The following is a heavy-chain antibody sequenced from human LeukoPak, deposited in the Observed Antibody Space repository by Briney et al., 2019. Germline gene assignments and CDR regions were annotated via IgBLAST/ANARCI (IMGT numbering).Heavy chain of an antibody. D-gene: IGHD4-17*01. CDR1: GFTFGDYA. J-gene: IGHJ3*02. V-gene: IGHV3-49*04. Sequence: GGSLRLSCTASGFTFGDYAMSWVRQAPGKGLEWVGFIRSKAYGGTTEYAASVKGRFTISRDDSKSIAYLQMNSLKTEDTAVYYCTRDYGDYVRDTAFDIWGQGTMVTVSS. CDR3: TRDYGDYVRDTAFDI. CDR2: IRSKAYGGTT.